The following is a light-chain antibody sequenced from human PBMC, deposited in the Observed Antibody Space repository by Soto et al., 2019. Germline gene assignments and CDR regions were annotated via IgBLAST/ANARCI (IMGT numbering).Light chain of an antibody. Sequence: QSALTQPRSVSGSPGQSVTISCTGTSSDVGGYNYVSWYQQHPGKAPKLMIYDVSKRPSGVPDRFSGSKSGNTASLTISGLQAEDEADYYCCSYAGSYSVVFGGGTSSPS. V-gene: IGLV2-11*01. CDR1: SSDVGGYNY. CDR2: DVS. CDR3: CSYAGSYSVV. J-gene: IGLJ2*01.